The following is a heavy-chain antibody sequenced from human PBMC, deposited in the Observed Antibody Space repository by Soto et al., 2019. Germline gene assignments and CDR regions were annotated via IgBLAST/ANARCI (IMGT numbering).Heavy chain of an antibody. CDR1: GFTFSSYW. CDR3: ARVYGSGWAHFDY. Sequence: PGGSLRLSCAASGFTFSSYWMHWVRQAPGKGLVWVSRINSDGSSTYYADSVKGRFTISRDNAKNALYLQMNSLRAEDTAVYYCARVYGSGWAHFDYWGQGTLVTVS. J-gene: IGHJ4*02. V-gene: IGHV3-74*01. D-gene: IGHD6-19*01. CDR2: INSDGSST.